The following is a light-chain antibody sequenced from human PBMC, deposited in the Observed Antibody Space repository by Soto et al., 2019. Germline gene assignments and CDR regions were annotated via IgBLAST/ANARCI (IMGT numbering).Light chain of an antibody. V-gene: IGLV1-40*01. CDR3: QSYDTSLSGYV. CDR2: TNN. J-gene: IGLJ1*01. CDR1: SSNIGAGYD. Sequence: QSVLTQPPSVSGAPGQRVTTSCTGSSSNIGAGYDVHWYLQLPGTAPKLLVYTNNNRPSGVPDRFSGSKSGASASLAITGLQAEDEADYYCQSYDTSLSGYVFGTGTKVTVL.